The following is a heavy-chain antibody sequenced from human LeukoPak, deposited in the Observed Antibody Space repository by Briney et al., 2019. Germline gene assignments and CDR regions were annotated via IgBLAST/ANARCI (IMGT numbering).Heavy chain of an antibody. J-gene: IGHJ3*02. Sequence: SETLSLTCAVYGGSFSGYYWSWIRQPPGKGLEWIGEINHSGSTNYNPSLKSRVTISVDTSKNQFSLKLSSVTAADTAVYYCARPLGTYYDILTGYRSDAFDIWGQGTMVTVSS. CDR3: ARPLGTYYDILTGYRSDAFDI. V-gene: IGHV4-34*01. D-gene: IGHD3-9*01. CDR2: INHSGST. CDR1: GGSFSGYY.